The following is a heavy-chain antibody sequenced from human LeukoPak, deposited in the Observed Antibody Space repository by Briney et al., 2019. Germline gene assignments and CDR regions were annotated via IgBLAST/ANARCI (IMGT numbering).Heavy chain of an antibody. CDR2: IRSKANSYAT. V-gene: IGHV3-73*01. J-gene: IGHJ4*02. Sequence: GGSLKLSCAASGFTFSGSAMHWVRQASGKGLEWVGRIRSKANSYATAYAASVKGRFTISRDDSKNTAYLQMNSLKTEDTAVYYCTRPTSSSGYPFGYWGQGTLVTVSS. CDR3: TRPTSSSGYPFGY. D-gene: IGHD3-22*01. CDR1: GFTFSGSA.